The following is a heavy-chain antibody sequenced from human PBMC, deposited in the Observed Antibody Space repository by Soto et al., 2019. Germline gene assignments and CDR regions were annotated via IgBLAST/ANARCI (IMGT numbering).Heavy chain of an antibody. Sequence: PGESLKISCKASGYSFNTYWIGWVRQLPGKGLEWMGIIYPDDSDTRYSPSFQGQVTISADKSFTTVYLQWNSLKASDTAMYYCARHNLHAFVQLDRGAFDIWGQGTMVTVSS. J-gene: IGHJ3*02. D-gene: IGHD2-2*03. CDR1: GYSFNTYW. V-gene: IGHV5-51*01. CDR3: ARHNLHAFVQLDRGAFDI. CDR2: IYPDDSDT.